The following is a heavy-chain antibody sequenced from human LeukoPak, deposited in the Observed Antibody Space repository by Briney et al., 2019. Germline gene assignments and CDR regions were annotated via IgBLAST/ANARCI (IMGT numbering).Heavy chain of an antibody. D-gene: IGHD2-15*01. CDR2: IYYSGST. V-gene: IGHV4-39*07. Sequence: PSETLSLTCTVSGVSISSSSYYWGWIRQPRGKGREWIGSIYYSGSTYYHPSLKSRVTISVDTSKHQFSLKLSSVTAADTAVYYCARGRVVANYYYYYMDVWGKGTTVTVSS. CDR3: ARGRVVANYYYYYMDV. J-gene: IGHJ6*03. CDR1: GVSISSSSYY.